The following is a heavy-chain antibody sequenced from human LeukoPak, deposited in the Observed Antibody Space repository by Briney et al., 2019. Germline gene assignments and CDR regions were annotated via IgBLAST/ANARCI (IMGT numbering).Heavy chain of an antibody. CDR2: INTDGTT. CDR1: GFAFGHCR. V-gene: IGHV3-74*01. J-gene: IGHJ4*02. CDR3: TRGHPGEFDY. Sequence: GGSLRLSCAASGFAFGHCRMHWVRQAPGKGLVWVSTINTDGTTTYADSVKGRFTISRDNAKNTLFLQMHSLRAEDTAVYSCTRGHPGEFDYWGQGTLVTVSS. D-gene: IGHD3-10*01.